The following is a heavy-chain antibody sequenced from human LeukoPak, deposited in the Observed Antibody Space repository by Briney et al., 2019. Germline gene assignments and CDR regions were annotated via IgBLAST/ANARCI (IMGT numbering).Heavy chain of an antibody. Sequence: GESLKISCKGSGYSFTSYWIGWVRQLPGKGLEWMGIIYPGDSDTRYSPSFQGQVTISADKSISTAYLQWSSLKASDTAVYYCARHEDYSSGPKDAFDIWGQGTMVTVSS. D-gene: IGHD6-19*01. J-gene: IGHJ3*02. CDR1: GYSFTSYW. V-gene: IGHV5-51*01. CDR3: ARHEDYSSGPKDAFDI. CDR2: IYPGDSDT.